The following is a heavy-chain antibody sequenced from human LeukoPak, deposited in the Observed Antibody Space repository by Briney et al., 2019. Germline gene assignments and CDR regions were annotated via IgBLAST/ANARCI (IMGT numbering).Heavy chain of an antibody. V-gene: IGHV1-24*01. CDR1: GYTLTELS. CDR3: VTAPDLHMVRGVIIDYYYYMDV. CDR2: FDPEDGET. Sequence: GASVKVSCKVSGYTLTELSMHWVRQAPGKGLEWMGGFDPEDGETIYAQKFQGRVTMTEDTSTDTAYMELSSLRSEDTAVYYCVTAPDLHMVRGVIIDYYYYMDVWGKGTTVTVSS. J-gene: IGHJ6*03. D-gene: IGHD3-10*01.